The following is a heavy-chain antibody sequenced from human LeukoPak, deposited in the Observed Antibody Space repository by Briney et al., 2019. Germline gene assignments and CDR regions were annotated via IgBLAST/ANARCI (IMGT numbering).Heavy chain of an antibody. V-gene: IGHV3-23*01. CDR3: AKVRTTAYYFDY. CDR1: GFTFSIYA. J-gene: IGHJ4*02. CDR2: ISGSGGST. Sequence: PGGSLRLSRAASGFTFSIYAMSWVRQAPWKGLEWVSAISGSGGSTYYADSVKGRFTISRDNSKNTLYLQMNSLRAEDTAVYYCAKVRTTAYYFDYWGQGTLVTVSS. D-gene: IGHD4-17*01.